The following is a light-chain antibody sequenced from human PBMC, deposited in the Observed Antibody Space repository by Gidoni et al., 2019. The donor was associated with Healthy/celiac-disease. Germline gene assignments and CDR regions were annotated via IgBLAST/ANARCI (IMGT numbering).Light chain of an antibody. V-gene: IGLV2-14*03. J-gene: IGLJ1*01. Sequence: PGQSITISCTGTSSDVGGYNYVSWYQQHPGKAPKLIIYDVSNRPSGVSNRFSGSKSGNNASLTISGLQAEDEADYYCSSYTSSSTPYVFGTGTKVTVL. CDR1: SSDVGGYNY. CDR3: SSYTSSSTPYV. CDR2: DVS.